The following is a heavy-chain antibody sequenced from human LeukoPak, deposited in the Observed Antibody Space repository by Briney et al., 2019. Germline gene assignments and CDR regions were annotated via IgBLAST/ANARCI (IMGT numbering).Heavy chain of an antibody. V-gene: IGHV4-4*07. D-gene: IGHD2-21*01. CDR3: ARVGSYSHLYYYYYYMDV. CDR2: IYTSGST. CDR1: GRSISSYY. J-gene: IGHJ6*03. Sequence: SETLSLTCTVSGRSISSYYRSWIRQPAGKGLEWIGRIYTSGSTNYNPSLKSRVTMSADTSKNQFSLKLSSVTAADTAVYYCARVGSYSHLYYYYYYMDVWGKGTTVTVSS.